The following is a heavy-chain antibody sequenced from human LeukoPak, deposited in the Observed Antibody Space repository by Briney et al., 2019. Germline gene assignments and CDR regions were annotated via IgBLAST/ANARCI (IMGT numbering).Heavy chain of an antibody. CDR2: INPNSGGT. D-gene: IGHD3-10*01. V-gene: IGHV1-2*02. CDR3: ARAGDVLLWFGEYPIGMDV. CDR1: GYTFTGYY. J-gene: IGHJ6*02. Sequence: ASVMVSCKASGYTFTGYYMHWVRQAPGQGLEWMGWINPNSGGTNYAQKFQGRVTMTRDTSISTAYMELSRLRSDDTAVYYCARAGDVLLWFGEYPIGMDVWGQGTTVTVSS.